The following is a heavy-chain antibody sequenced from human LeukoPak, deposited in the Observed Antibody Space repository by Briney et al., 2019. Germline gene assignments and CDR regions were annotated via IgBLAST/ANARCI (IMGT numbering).Heavy chain of an antibody. Sequence: GGSLRLSCAASGFTVSSSYMNWVRQAPGKGLEWVSVIYSGGSTYYADSVKGRFTISRDNSKNTLYLQMNSLRAEDTAVYYCARAYSSSWYGLGYYFDYWGQGTLVTVSS. J-gene: IGHJ4*02. V-gene: IGHV3-53*05. CDR1: GFTVSSSY. CDR2: IYSGGST. CDR3: ARAYSSSWYGLGYYFDY. D-gene: IGHD6-13*01.